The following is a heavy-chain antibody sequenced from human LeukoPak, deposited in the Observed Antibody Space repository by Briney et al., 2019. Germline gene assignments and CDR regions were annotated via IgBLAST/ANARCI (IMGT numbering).Heavy chain of an antibody. J-gene: IGHJ4*02. CDR3: VKGRAVGATSGGDY. D-gene: IGHD1-26*01. CDR2: ISNSGDTT. Sequence: GGSLRLSCAASGFTFSSYAMSWVRQAPGKGLEWASSISNSGDTTYYADSVKGRFTISRDNSKNTLYLQMNSLRAEDTAVYYCVKGRAVGATSGGDYWGQGTLVTVSS. V-gene: IGHV3-23*01. CDR1: GFTFSSYA.